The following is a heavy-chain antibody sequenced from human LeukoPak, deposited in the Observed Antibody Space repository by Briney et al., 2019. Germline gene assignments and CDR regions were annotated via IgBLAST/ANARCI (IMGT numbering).Heavy chain of an antibody. V-gene: IGHV3-23*01. Sequence: GGSLRLSCAASGFTFSSFAMSWVRQAPGKGLEWVSAISGSGGSTYYADSVKGRFSISRDNSKNTLYLQMNSLRAEDTAVYYCAKAELVGAAGAVGYWGQGTLVTVSS. D-gene: IGHD2-15*01. J-gene: IGHJ4*02. CDR2: ISGSGGST. CDR3: AKAELVGAAGAVGY. CDR1: GFTFSSFA.